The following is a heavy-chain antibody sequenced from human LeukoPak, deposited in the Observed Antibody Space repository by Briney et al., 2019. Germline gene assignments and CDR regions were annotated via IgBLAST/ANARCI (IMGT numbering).Heavy chain of an antibody. V-gene: IGHV4-4*07. J-gene: IGHJ6*03. CDR1: GGTTSIYY. CDR2: IHASGDT. D-gene: IGHD2-2*02. CDR3: ARLYSSYYYYMDV. Sequence: SETLSLTCTVSGGTTSIYYWIWIRQIAGKGLEWIGRIHASGDTTYNPSLKSRVTMSVDTSKNQFSLKLSSVTAADTAVYYCARLYSSYYYYMDVWGKGTTVTISS.